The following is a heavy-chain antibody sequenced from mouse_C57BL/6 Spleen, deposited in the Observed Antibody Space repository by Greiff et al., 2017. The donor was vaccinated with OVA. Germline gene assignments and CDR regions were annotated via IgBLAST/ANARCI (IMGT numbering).Heavy chain of an antibody. V-gene: IGHV5-9-1*02. J-gene: IGHJ4*01. CDR1: GFTFSSYA. Sequence: EVKLMESGAGLVKPGGSLKLSCAASGFTFSSYAMSWVRQTPEKRLEWVAYISSGGDYIYYADTVKGRFTISRDNARNTLYLQMSSLKSEDTAMYYCTREDDYAMDYWGQGTSVTVSS. D-gene: IGHD2-3*01. CDR2: ISSGGDYI. CDR3: TREDDYAMDY.